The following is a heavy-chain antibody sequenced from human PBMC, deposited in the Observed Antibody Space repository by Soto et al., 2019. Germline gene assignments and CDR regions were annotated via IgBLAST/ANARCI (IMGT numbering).Heavy chain of an antibody. J-gene: IGHJ6*03. CDR3: ARVHIVVVPAAPTNYYYYMDA. Sequence: GASVKVSCKASGYTFTSYDINWVRQATGQGLEWMGWMNPNSGNTGYAQKFQGRVTMTRNTSISTASMELSSLRSEDTAVYYCARVHIVVVPAAPTNYYYYMDAWGKGTTVTVSS. D-gene: IGHD2-2*01. CDR1: GYTFTSYD. CDR2: MNPNSGNT. V-gene: IGHV1-8*01.